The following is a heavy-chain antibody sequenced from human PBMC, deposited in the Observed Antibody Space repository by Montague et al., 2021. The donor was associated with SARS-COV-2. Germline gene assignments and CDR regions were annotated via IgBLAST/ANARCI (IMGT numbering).Heavy chain of an antibody. J-gene: IGHJ4*02. CDR2: IYHSGST. D-gene: IGHD6-19*01. CDR1: DGSFTNHY. V-gene: IGHV4-34*01. Sequence: SETLSLTCAVYDGSFTNHYWAWIRQPPGKGLEWIGEIYHSGSTNYNLSLKSRVIISVDKSKNQFSLKLSSVTAADTAVYYCARTGYSSGWHSFDYWGQGTLVTVSS. CDR3: ARTGYSSGWHSFDY.